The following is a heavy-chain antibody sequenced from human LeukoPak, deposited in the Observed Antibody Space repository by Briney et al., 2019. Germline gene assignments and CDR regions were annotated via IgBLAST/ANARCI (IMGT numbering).Heavy chain of an antibody. CDR1: GFTFSSYG. J-gene: IGHJ4*02. V-gene: IGHV3-23*01. CDR2: ISGSGGST. D-gene: IGHD6-13*01. Sequence: GGSLRLSCAASGFTFSSYGMSWVRQAPGKGLEWVSAISGSGGSTYYADSVKGRFTISRDNSKNTLYLQMNSLRAEDTAVYYCAKDKVAAAGTPYYFDYWGQGTLVTVSS. CDR3: AKDKVAAAGTPYYFDY.